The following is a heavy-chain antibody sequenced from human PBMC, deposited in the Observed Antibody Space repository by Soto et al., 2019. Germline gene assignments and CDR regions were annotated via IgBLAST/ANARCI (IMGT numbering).Heavy chain of an antibody. J-gene: IGHJ4*02. Sequence: EVQLVESGGGLVQPGGSLRLSCAASGFVFRNYWMSWVRQAPGKGLEWVANIKYDGSEIYYLDSVRGRFTISRDNAKNSLYLQMNSLRVEDTAMYYCAREAYWGPGNMVTVSA. CDR1: GFVFRNYW. CDR2: IKYDGSEI. V-gene: IGHV3-7*05. CDR3: AREAY.